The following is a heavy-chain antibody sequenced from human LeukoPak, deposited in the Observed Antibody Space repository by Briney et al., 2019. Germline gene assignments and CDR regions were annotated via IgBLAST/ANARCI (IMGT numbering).Heavy chain of an antibody. CDR1: GFTFSSYS. D-gene: IGHD2-2*01. V-gene: IGHV3-21*01. CDR3: ARDMGYCSSTSCYVMDYYYGMDV. J-gene: IGHJ6*02. CDR2: ISSSSYI. Sequence: GGSLRLSCAASGFTFSSYSMNWVRQAPGKGLEWVSSISSSSYIYYADSVKGRLTISRDNAKNSLYLQMNSLRAEDTAVYYCARDMGYCSSTSCYVMDYYYGMDVWGQGTTVTVSS.